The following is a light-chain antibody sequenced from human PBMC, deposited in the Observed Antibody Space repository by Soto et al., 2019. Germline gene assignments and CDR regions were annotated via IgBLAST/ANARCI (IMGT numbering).Light chain of an antibody. Sequence: EIVLTQSPVTLSVSPGERATLSCRASQSIGTYLVWYQQKPGQAPRLLIADASNRATGIPDRFLASGSGTDFTLTISSLQPEDFAVYFCQQRYDWPITFGQGTRLEIK. CDR2: DAS. J-gene: IGKJ5*01. CDR3: QQRYDWPIT. V-gene: IGKV3-11*01. CDR1: QSIGTY.